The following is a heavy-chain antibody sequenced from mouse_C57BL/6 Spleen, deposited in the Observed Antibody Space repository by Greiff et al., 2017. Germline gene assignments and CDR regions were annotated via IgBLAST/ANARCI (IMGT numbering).Heavy chain of an antibody. CDR3: ASLISMDY. Sequence: EVQLQQSGPELVKPGASVKISCKASGYTFTDYYMNWVKQSHGKSLEWIGDINPNNGGTSYNQKFKGKDTLTVDKSSSTAYMELRSLTSEDSAVYYCASLISMDYWGQGTSVTVSS. J-gene: IGHJ4*01. CDR2: INPNNGGT. V-gene: IGHV1-26*01. CDR1: GYTFTDYY.